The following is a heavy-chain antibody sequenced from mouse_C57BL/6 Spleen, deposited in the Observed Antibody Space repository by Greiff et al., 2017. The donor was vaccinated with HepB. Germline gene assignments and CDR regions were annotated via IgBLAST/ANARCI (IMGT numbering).Heavy chain of an antibody. CDR1: GYAFSSYW. Sequence: QVQLQQSGAELVKPGASVKISCKASGYAFSSYWMNWVKQRPGKGLEWIGQIYPGDGDTNYNGKFKGKATLTADISSSTAYMQLSSLTSEDSAVYFCARWPFYGYDDAMDYWGQGTSVTVSS. CDR3: ARWPFYGYDDAMDY. CDR2: IYPGDGDT. V-gene: IGHV1-80*01. J-gene: IGHJ4*01. D-gene: IGHD2-2*01.